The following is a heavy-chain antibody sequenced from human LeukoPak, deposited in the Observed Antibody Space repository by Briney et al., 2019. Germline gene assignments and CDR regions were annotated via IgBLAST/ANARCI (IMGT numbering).Heavy chain of an antibody. Sequence: PGGSLRLSCAASGFTFSRYGMNWVRQAPGKGLEWVALISYDGSNEYYADSVKGRFTVSRDNAKNSLYLQMDSLRDEDTAVYYCAREVSYTSGRSYYYGMDVWGQGTTVTVSS. D-gene: IGHD2-2*02. V-gene: IGHV3-30*03. CDR1: GFTFSRYG. CDR3: AREVSYTSGRSYYYGMDV. J-gene: IGHJ6*02. CDR2: ISYDGSNE.